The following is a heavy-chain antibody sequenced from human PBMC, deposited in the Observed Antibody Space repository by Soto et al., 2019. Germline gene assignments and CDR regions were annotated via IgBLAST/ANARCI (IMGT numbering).Heavy chain of an antibody. J-gene: IGHJ5*02. CDR2: INHSGST. CDR3: ARGAWRLHRFTGTSSPNWFDP. D-gene: IGHD1-7*01. Sequence: KPSETLSLTCAVYGGSSSGYYWSWTRQPPGKGLEWMGEINHSGSTNYNPALERRVTISVDTSKNQYALKLSSVTAADTAVYYCARGAWRLHRFTGTSSPNWFDPWGQGTRVTVSS. CDR1: GGSSSGYY. V-gene: IGHV4-34*01.